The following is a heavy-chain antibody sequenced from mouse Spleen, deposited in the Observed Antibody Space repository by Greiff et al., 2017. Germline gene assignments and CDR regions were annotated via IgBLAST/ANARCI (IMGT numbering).Heavy chain of an antibody. CDR2: IDPANGNT. J-gene: IGHJ2*01. D-gene: IGHD3-3*01. Sequence: VQLKQSGAELVKPGASVKLSCTASGFNIKDTYMHWVKQRPEQGLEWIGRIDPANGNTKYDPKFQGKATITADTSSNTAYLQLSSLTSEDSAVYYCARWGGTGEVDYWGQGTTLTVSS. V-gene: IGHV14-3*02. CDR3: ARWGGTGEVDY. CDR1: GFNIKDTY.